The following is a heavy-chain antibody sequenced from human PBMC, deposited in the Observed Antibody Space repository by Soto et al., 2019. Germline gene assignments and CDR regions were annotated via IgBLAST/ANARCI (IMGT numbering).Heavy chain of an antibody. D-gene: IGHD5-18*01. CDR1: GYTFTSYY. CDR3: AKIPPGYSYGHFYFDY. J-gene: IGHJ4*02. V-gene: IGHV1-46*01. CDR2: INPSGGST. Sequence: ASVKVSCKASGYTFTSYYMHWVRQAPGQGLEWMGIINPSGGSTSYAQKFQGRVTMTKNTLYLQMNSLRAEDTAVYYCAKIPPGYSYGHFYFDYWGQGTLVTVSS.